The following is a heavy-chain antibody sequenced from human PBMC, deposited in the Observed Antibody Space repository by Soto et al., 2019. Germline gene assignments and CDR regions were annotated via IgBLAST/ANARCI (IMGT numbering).Heavy chain of an antibody. CDR3: TAVYCSVGSWYSVVY. J-gene: IGHJ4*02. CDR2: IKRRADGGTT. D-gene: IGHD2-15*01. CDR1: GFTFSNVW. V-gene: IGHV3-15*01. Sequence: EVQLVESGGGLVKPGGSLSLYCAASGFTFSNVWMSWVSQAPGKGLEWVGRIKRRADGGTTDYATPVRGRFTVSRDDSKNTLYLQMNSLKTEDTAVYYCTAVYCSVGSWYSVVYWGQGTLVTVSS.